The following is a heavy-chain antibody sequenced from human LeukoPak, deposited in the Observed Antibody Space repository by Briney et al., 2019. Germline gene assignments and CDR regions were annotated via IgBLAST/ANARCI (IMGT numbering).Heavy chain of an antibody. CDR2: IRNDGSNK. CDR3: AKDRVVPAANYFDY. CDR1: GFTFSSYG. V-gene: IGHV3-30*02. J-gene: IGHJ4*02. D-gene: IGHD2-2*01. Sequence: GGSLRLSCAASGFTFSSYGMHWVRQAPGKGLEWVAFIRNDGSNKYYADSVKGRFTISRDNSKNTLYLQMNSLRAEDTAVYYCAKDRVVPAANYFDYWGQGTLVTVSS.